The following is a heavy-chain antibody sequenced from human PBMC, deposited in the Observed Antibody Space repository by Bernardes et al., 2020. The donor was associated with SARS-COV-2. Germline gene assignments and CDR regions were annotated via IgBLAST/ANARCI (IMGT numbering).Heavy chain of an antibody. CDR1: GFTFSSYA. V-gene: IGHV3-64D*06. Sequence: GGSLRLSCSASGFTFSSYAIHWVRQAPGKGLEYVSGISSNGGRTYYADSVKGRFTISRDNSRNTLFLQMSSLRAEDTAVYYCVKGIAAPGMDVWGQGTTVTVSS. D-gene: IGHD6-25*01. CDR3: VKGIAAPGMDV. J-gene: IGHJ6*02. CDR2: ISSNGGRT.